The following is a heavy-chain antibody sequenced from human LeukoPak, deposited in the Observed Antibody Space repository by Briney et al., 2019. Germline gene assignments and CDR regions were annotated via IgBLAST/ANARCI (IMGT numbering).Heavy chain of an antibody. Sequence: QSGGSLRLSCVASGFTFSSYAMSWVRQAPGKGLEWVSAISGSGGSTSYADSVQGRFTFSRDNSKNTLYLQMDSLRAEDTAVYYCAKDRASGSGSYSYRGFDYWGQGTLVTVSS. J-gene: IGHJ4*02. CDR1: GFTFSSYA. CDR2: ISGSGGST. D-gene: IGHD6-19*01. V-gene: IGHV3-23*01. CDR3: AKDRASGSGSYSYRGFDY.